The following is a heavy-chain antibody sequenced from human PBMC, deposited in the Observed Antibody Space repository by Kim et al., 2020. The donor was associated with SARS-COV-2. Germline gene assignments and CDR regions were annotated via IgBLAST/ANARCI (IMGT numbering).Heavy chain of an antibody. J-gene: IGHJ4*02. Sequence: GGSLRLSCAASGFTFSSYTMIWVRQAPGKGLEWVSSISSSSTYIYYADSVKGRFTISRDNAKNSLYLEMNSLRAEDTAVYYCARGRWELRYFDFWGQGTLVTVSS. CDR1: GFTFSSYT. V-gene: IGHV3-21*01. CDR2: ISSSSTYI. CDR3: ARGRWELRYFDF. D-gene: IGHD1-26*01.